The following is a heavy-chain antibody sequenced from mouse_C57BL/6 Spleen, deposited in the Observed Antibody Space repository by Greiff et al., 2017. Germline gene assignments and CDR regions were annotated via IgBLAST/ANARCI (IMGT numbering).Heavy chain of an antibody. CDR1: GYTFISYW. CDR3: ARGTGTSGTWFAY. Sequence: QVQLQQPGAELVMPGASVKLSCKASGYTFISYWMHWVKQRPGQGLEWIGEIDPSDSYTNYNQKFKGKSTLTVDKSPSTAYMQLSSLTSEDSAVYYCARGTGTSGTWFAYWGQGTLVTVSA. CDR2: IDPSDSYT. J-gene: IGHJ3*01. D-gene: IGHD4-1*01. V-gene: IGHV1-69*01.